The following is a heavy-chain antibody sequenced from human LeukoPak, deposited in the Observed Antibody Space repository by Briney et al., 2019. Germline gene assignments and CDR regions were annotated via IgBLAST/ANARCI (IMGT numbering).Heavy chain of an antibody. CDR1: GFTFTTYA. V-gene: IGHV3-23*01. J-gene: IGHJ4*02. CDR2: ISGSGGRT. Sequence: GGSLRLSCAASGFTFTTYAMTWVRQAPGKGPEWVSTISGSGGRTYYADSLKGRFTNSRDNSKNTLYLQMNSLRAEDTAVYYCAIGPPYGGYSDWGQGTLVTVSS. D-gene: IGHD5-12*01. CDR3: AIGPPYGGYSD.